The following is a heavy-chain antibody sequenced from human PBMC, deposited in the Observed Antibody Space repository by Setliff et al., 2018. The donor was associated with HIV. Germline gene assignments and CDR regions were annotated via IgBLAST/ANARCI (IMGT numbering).Heavy chain of an antibody. CDR1: GYTFTTYG. V-gene: IGHV1-2*04. Sequence: ASVKVSCKASGYTFTTYGITWVRQAPGQGLEWMGWINPNSGGTNYAQKFQGWVTMTRDTSISTAYMELSRLRSDDTAVYYCARGDFDFWGQGTLVTVSS. CDR3: ARGDFDF. D-gene: IGHD2-21*01. J-gene: IGHJ4*02. CDR2: INPNSGGT.